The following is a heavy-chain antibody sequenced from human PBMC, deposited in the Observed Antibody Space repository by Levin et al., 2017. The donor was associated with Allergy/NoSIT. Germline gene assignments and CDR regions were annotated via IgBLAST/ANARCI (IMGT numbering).Heavy chain of an antibody. CDR2: ISGSGGST. J-gene: IGHJ5*02. Sequence: LSLTCAASGFTFSSYAMSWVRQAPGKGLEWVSAISGSGGSTYYADSVKGRFTISRDNSKNTLYLQMNSLRAEDTAVYYCAKVPTRGVGAIFYLDPWGQGTLVTVSS. D-gene: IGHD3-3*01. CDR1: GFTFSSYA. V-gene: IGHV3-23*01. CDR3: AKVPTRGVGAIFYLDP.